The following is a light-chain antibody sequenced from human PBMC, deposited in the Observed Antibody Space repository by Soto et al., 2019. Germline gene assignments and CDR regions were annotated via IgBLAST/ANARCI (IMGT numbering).Light chain of an antibody. CDR1: QSVSSN. V-gene: IGKV3-15*01. CDR2: GAS. Sequence: EIVMTQSPATLSVSPGERATLSCRASQSVSSNLAWYQQKPGQAPRLLIYGASTRATGIPAMFSDSGSGTEFTLTISSLQSEDFAVYYCQQYNNWPPMYTFGQGTKLEIK. CDR3: QQYNNWPPMYT. J-gene: IGKJ2*01.